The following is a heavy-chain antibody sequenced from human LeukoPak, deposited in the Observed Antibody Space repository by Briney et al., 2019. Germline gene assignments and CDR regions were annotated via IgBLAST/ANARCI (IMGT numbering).Heavy chain of an antibody. D-gene: IGHD3-22*01. J-gene: IGHJ2*01. CDR2: ISAYNGNT. Sequence: ASVKVSCKASGYTFTSYGISWVRQAPGQGLEWMGWISAYNGNTNYAQKLQGRVTMTTDTSTSTAYMELRSLRSDDTAVYYCARGASSGYYYLNWYFDLWGRRTLVTVSS. V-gene: IGHV1-18*01. CDR1: GYTFTSYG. CDR3: ARGASSGYYYLNWYFDL.